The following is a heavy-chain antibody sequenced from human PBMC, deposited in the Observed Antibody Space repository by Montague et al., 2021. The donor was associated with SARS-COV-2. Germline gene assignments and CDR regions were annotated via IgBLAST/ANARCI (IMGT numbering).Heavy chain of an antibody. J-gene: IGHJ4*02. CDR3: ARHALGYFDWLNGGDFDY. Sequence: SETLSLTCTVSGGSISSYYWSWIRQPPGKGLEWIGYIYYSGSTNYNPSLKSRVTISIDTSKNQFSLMLSSVTAADTAVYYCARHALGYFDWLNGGDFDYWGQGTLVTVSS. V-gene: IGHV4-59*08. CDR1: GGSISSYY. D-gene: IGHD3-9*01. CDR2: IYYSGST.